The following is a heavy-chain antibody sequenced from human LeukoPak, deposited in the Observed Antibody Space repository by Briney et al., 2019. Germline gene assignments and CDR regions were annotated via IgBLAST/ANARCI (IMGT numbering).Heavy chain of an antibody. V-gene: IGHV4-59*12. J-gene: IGHJ4*02. Sequence: SETLSLTCTVSGGSISSYYWSWIRQPPGKGLEWIGYIYYSGSTNYNPSLKSRVTISVDTSKNQFSLKLSSLTAADTAVYYCARDGGGLLEWLFCRYWGQGTLVNVSS. CDR2: IYYSGST. D-gene: IGHD3-3*01. CDR3: ARDGGGLLEWLFCRY. CDR1: GGSISSYY.